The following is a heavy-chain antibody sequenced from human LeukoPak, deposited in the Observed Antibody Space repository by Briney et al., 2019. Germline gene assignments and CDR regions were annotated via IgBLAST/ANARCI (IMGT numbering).Heavy chain of an antibody. CDR1: GFTFSSYW. CDR3: ARGMDV. CDR2: IREDGSEK. Sequence: GGSLRLSCAASGFTFSSYWMNWVRQAPGKGLEWVANIREDGSEKYYVDSVKGRFTISRDNAKNSVYLQMNSLRVEDTAVYYCARGMDVRGQGTTVTVSS. V-gene: IGHV3-7*03. J-gene: IGHJ6*02.